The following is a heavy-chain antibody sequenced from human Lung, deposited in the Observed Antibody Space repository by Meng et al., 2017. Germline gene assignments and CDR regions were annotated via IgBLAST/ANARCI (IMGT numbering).Heavy chain of an antibody. CDR1: VGSFSDYY. J-gene: IGHJ4*02. Sequence: VPVQQWVAGLLKPSETLSLSCVVSVGSFSDYYWSWIRQPPGKGLEWIGEINHSGSTNYNPSLESRATISVDTSQNNLSLKLSSVTAADSAVYYCARGPTTMAHDFDYWGQGTLVTVSS. V-gene: IGHV4-34*01. CDR3: ARGPTTMAHDFDY. D-gene: IGHD4-11*01. CDR2: INHSGST.